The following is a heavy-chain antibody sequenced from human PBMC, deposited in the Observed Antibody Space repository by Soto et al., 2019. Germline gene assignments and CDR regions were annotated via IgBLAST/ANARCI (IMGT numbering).Heavy chain of an antibody. CDR3: ATLGYCSGGSCYWAFDY. J-gene: IGHJ4*02. Sequence: QVQLQESGPGLVKTSDTLSLTCTVSGGSISSYYWNWVRQPPGKGLEWIGYIHFGGSTNYNPSLKSRVAISVDTSKNQFSLNLYSVTAADTAVYYCATLGYCSGGSCYWAFDYWGQGTLVTVSS. CDR1: GGSISSYY. CDR2: IHFGGST. V-gene: IGHV4-59*08. D-gene: IGHD2-15*01.